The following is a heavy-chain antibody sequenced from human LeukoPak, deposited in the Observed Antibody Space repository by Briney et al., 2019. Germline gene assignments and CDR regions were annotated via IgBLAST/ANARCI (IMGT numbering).Heavy chain of an antibody. CDR2: INAGNGNT. J-gene: IGHJ4*02. D-gene: IGHD3-22*01. CDR1: GYTFTSYA. V-gene: IGHV1-3*01. CDR3: ARGRLYYYDSSGYFPRLDY. Sequence: ASVKVSCKASGYTFTSYAMHWVRQAPGQRLEWMGWINAGNGNTKYSQKFQGRVTITRDTSASTAYMELSSLRSEDTAVYYCARGRLYYYDSSGYFPRLDYWGQGTLVTVSS.